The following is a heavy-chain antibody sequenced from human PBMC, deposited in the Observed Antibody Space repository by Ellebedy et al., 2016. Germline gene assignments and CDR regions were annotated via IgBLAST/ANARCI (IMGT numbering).Heavy chain of an antibody. CDR2: IYYTGRT. D-gene: IGHD3-10*01. J-gene: IGHJ6*02. V-gene: IGHV4-39*02. CDR1: SGSISSNSHY. CDR3: EREFGEFGHYYYSSDV. Sequence: SETLSLTCTVSSGSISSNSHYWGWVRQSPGTALEWIGSIYYTGRTYYNPSLQSRVTISVDTSKNQFSLKLSSVTAADTAVYYCEREFGEFGHYYYSSDVWGQGTTVTVSS.